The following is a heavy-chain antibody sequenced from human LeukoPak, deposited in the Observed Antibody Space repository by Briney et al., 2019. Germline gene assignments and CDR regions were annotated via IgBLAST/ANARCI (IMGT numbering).Heavy chain of an antibody. V-gene: IGHV3-74*01. J-gene: IGHJ4*02. CDR2: IDSDGTGT. Sequence: GGSLRLSCVASGFTFTNYWMHWVRQVPGKGLVWVSRIDSDGTGTSYADSVKGRFTISRDNAKNTAHLQMNSLRAEDTAVYYCGSVFEYWGQGILVTVSS. CDR3: GSVFEY. CDR1: GFTFTNYW.